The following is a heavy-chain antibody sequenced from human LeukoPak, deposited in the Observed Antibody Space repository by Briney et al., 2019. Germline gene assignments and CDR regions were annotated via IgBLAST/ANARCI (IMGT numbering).Heavy chain of an antibody. D-gene: IGHD3-22*01. J-gene: IGHJ3*02. CDR2: ISSSSSYI. Sequence: PGGSLRLSCAASGFTFSSYSMNWVRQAPGKGLEWVSSISSSSSYIYYADSVKGRFTISRDNAKNSLYLQMNSLRAEDTAAYYCARDLVTKPYYYDTSGTSHAFHIWGQGTMVTVSS. CDR1: GFTFSSYS. V-gene: IGHV3-21*01. CDR3: ARDLVTKPYYYDTSGTSHAFHI.